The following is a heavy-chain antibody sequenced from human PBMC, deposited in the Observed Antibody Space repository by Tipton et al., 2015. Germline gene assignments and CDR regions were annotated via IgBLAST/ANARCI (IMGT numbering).Heavy chain of an antibody. Sequence: SLRLSCSVSGDSISSSNWWSWVRQPPGKGLEWIGEIHHGGSTNYNPSLRSRVTISVDKAKNQVFLNLNSVTAADTAVYYCARAREGCSANSCYLDPWGQGTLVTVSS. CDR1: GDSISSSNW. V-gene: IGHV4-4*02. CDR2: IHHGGST. CDR3: ARAREGCSANSCYLDP. D-gene: IGHD2-15*01. J-gene: IGHJ5*02.